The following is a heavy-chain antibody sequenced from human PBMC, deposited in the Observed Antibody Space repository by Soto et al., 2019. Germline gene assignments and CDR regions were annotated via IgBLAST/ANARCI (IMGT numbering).Heavy chain of an antibody. J-gene: IGHJ4*02. CDR1: GFTFSSYG. D-gene: IGHD1-26*01. CDR3: AKDSGNYGIDY. Sequence: GGSLRLSCAASGFTFSSYGMHWVRQAPGKGLEWVAVISYDGSNKYYADSVKGRFTISRDNSKNTLYLQMNSLRAEDTAVYYCAKDSGNYGIDYWGQGTLVTVSS. V-gene: IGHV3-30*18. CDR2: ISYDGSNK.